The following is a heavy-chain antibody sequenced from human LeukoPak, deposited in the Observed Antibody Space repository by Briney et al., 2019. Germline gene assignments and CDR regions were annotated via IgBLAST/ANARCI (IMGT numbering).Heavy chain of an antibody. CDR3: ARGTHYSNRIINYYYYGMDV. Sequence: SETLSLTCAVYGGSFSGYYWSWIRQPPGKGLEWIGEINHSGSTNYNPSLKSRVTISVDTSKNQFSLKLSSVTAADTAVYYCARGTHYSNRIINYYYYGMDVWGQGTTVTVSS. CDR1: GGSFSGYY. J-gene: IGHJ6*02. D-gene: IGHD4-11*01. V-gene: IGHV4-34*01. CDR2: INHSGST.